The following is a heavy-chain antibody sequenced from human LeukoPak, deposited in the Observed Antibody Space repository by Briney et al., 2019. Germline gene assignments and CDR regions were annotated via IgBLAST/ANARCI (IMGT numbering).Heavy chain of an antibody. J-gene: IGHJ4*02. CDR3: ARDGGGYSNRDFDY. CDR1: GFTFSSYW. D-gene: IGHD6-13*01. Sequence: QTGGSLRLSCAASGFTFSSYWMSWVRQAPGKGLEWVAIIKEHGSEKYYVDSVKGRFTISRDNAENSLYLQMNSLRAEDTAVYYCARDGGGYSNRDFDYWGQGTLVTVSS. CDR2: IKEHGSEK. V-gene: IGHV3-7*01.